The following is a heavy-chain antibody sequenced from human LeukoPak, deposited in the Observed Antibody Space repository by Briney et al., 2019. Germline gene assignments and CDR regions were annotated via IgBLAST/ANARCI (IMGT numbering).Heavy chain of an antibody. CDR1: GYTFTSYY. V-gene: IGHV1-46*01. CDR3: ARDLMPKSPNYGGNSPSGY. CDR2: INPSDGST. D-gene: IGHD4-23*01. J-gene: IGHJ4*02. Sequence: ASVKVSCKASGYTFTSYYMHWVRQAPGQGLEWMGIINPSDGSTSYAQKFQGRVTMTRDMSTSTVYMELSSLRSEDTAVYYCARDLMPKSPNYGGNSPSGYWGQGTLVTVSS.